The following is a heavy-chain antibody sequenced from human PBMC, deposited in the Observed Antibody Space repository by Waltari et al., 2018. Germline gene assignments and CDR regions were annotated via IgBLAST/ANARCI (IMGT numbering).Heavy chain of an antibody. CDR2: INHSGST. V-gene: IGHV4-34*02. D-gene: IGHD2-15*01. CDR1: GGSFSGYY. CDR3: ARGYCSGDSCSVYFDY. J-gene: IGHJ4*02. Sequence: QVQLQQWGAGLLKPSETLSLTCAVYGGSFSGYYWSWIRQPPGTGLEWIGEINHSGSTNYNPSLKSRVTISVDTSKNQFSLKVNSVTAADTAVYYCARGYCSGDSCSVYFDYWGQGTLVTVSS.